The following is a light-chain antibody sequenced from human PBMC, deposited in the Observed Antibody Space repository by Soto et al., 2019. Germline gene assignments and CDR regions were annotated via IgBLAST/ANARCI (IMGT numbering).Light chain of an antibody. CDR1: QSVISN. J-gene: IGKJ5*01. CDR2: DAS. CDR3: QQYHNWSIP. V-gene: IGKV3-15*01. Sequence: DIVFWQSPATPSQSPGASATLSCRASQSVISNLAWHQQKPGQAPRILMYDASTRATGISARFSGSWSGTEFTLTISCLQSEDFALYYCQQYHNWSIPFGQGTRLEIK.